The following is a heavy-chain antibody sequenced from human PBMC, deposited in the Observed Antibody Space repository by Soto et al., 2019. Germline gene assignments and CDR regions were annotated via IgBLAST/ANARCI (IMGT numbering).Heavy chain of an antibody. J-gene: IGHJ4*02. CDR1: GASVSSTYW. D-gene: IGHD6-13*01. CDR2: INHRGSA. Sequence: QVELQESGPGLVKPSGTLSLTCAVSGASVSSTYWWSWVRQPPGKGPEWIGEINHRGSANYNPSLKRRVTISVDISKSQFSLRLTSVTAADTAVYYCARYNAASGTYYFDFWGQGALVTVSS. CDR3: ARYNAASGTYYFDF. V-gene: IGHV4-4*02.